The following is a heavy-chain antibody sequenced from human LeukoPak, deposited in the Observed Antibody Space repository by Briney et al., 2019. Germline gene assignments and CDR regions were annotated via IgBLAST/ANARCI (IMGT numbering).Heavy chain of an antibody. CDR2: IKQDGSEK. Sequence: GGSLRLSCAASGFTFSSYWMSWVRQAPGKGLEWVANIKQDGSEKYYVDSVKGRFTISRDNAKNSLYLQMNSLRAEDTAVYYCVRVGDSSGSYYFDYWGQGTLVTVSS. D-gene: IGHD3-22*01. CDR3: VRVGDSSGSYYFDY. V-gene: IGHV3-7*01. CDR1: GFTFSSYW. J-gene: IGHJ4*02.